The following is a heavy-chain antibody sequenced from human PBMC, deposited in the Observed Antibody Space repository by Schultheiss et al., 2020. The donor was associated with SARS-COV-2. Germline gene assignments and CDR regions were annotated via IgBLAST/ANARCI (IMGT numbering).Heavy chain of an antibody. CDR3: ARGGSSGWYY. CDR1: GYTFTGYY. CDR2: INPNSGGT. V-gene: IGHV1-2*02. D-gene: IGHD6-19*01. Sequence: ASVKVSCKASGYTFTGYYMHWVRQAPGQGLEWMGWINPNSGGTNYAQKFQGRVTMTRDTSTSTVYMELSSLRSEDTAVYYCARGGSSGWYYWGQGTLVTVSS. J-gene: IGHJ4*02.